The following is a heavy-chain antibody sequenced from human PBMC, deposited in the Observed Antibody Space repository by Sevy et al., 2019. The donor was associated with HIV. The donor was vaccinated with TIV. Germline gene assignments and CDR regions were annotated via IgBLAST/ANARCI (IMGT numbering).Heavy chain of an antibody. J-gene: IGHJ4*02. D-gene: IGHD6-19*01. V-gene: IGHV1-69*13. CDR3: ARGGGNGWYYFDY. CDR2: IIPILGTV. Sequence: ASVKVSCKASGGTFSSYGISWVRQAPGQGLDWMGGIIPILGTVNYGQKFQGRVTITADESTKTAYMELSSLRSEDTAVYYCARGGGNGWYYFDYWGQETLVTVSS. CDR1: GGTFSSYG.